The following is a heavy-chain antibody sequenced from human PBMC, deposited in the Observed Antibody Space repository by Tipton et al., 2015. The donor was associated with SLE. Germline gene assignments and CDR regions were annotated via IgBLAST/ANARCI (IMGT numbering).Heavy chain of an antibody. CDR2: IYYSGNT. CDR1: GGSISSSSYY. Sequence: TLSLTCTVSGGSISSSSYYWGWIRQPPGKGLEWIGTIYYSGNTYYNPSLKSRVTISVDTSKNQFSLKLSSVTAADTAVYYCARHWMSSGWGDWGQGTLVTVPS. J-gene: IGHJ4*02. CDR3: ARHWMSSGWGD. D-gene: IGHD6-19*01. V-gene: IGHV4-39*01.